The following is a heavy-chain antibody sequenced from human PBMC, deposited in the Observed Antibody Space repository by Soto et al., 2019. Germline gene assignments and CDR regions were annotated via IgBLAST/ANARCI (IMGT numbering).Heavy chain of an antibody. CDR1: GFTFSSYA. J-gene: IGHJ4*02. CDR2: ISGSGGST. D-gene: IGHD5-12*01. V-gene: IGHV3-23*01. CDR3: AKAAEMATFVVGFDY. Sequence: GGSLRLSCAASGFTFSSYAMNWVRQAPGKGLEWVSVISGSGGSTYYADSVKGRFTISRDNSKNTLYLQMNSLRAEDTAVYHCAKAAEMATFVVGFDYWGQGTLVTVSS.